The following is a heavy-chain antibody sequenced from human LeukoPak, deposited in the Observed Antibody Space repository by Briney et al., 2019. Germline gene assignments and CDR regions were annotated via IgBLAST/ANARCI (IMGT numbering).Heavy chain of an antibody. V-gene: IGHV3-7*03. CDR1: GFTFSSYW. D-gene: IGHD3-3*01. Sequence: PGGSLRLSCAASGFTFSSYWMSWVRQAPGKGLEWVANIKQDGSEKYYVDSVKGRFTISRDNAKNSLYLQMNSLRAEDTAVYYCAREIATIFGVVTYYYGMDVWGQGTTVTVSS. J-gene: IGHJ6*02. CDR2: IKQDGSEK. CDR3: AREIATIFGVVTYYYGMDV.